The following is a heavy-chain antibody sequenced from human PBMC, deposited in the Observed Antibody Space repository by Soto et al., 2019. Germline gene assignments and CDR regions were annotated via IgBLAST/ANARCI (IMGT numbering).Heavy chain of an antibody. CDR3: ARGVRGYSGYDYGDDYVWGSYVY. V-gene: IGHV1-69*05. Sequence: PVQVSSRASGRTFNSNVISWMLQAPAQGLAWMGGVSPICGTANYAQKFQGRVTITTDESTSTAYMELSSLRAEDTAVYYCARGVRGYSGYDYGDDYVWGSYVYWGQGTLVTVSS. D-gene: IGHD3-16*01. J-gene: IGHJ4*02. CDR1: GRTFNSNV. CDR2: VSPICGTA.